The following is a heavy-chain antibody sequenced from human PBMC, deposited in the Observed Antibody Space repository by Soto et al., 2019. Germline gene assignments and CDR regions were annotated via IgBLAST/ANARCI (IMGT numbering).Heavy chain of an antibody. J-gene: IGHJ6*02. Sequence: PSETLSLTCAVYGGSFSGYYWSWIRQPPGKGLEWIGEINHSGSTNYDPSLKSRVTISVDTSKNQFSLKLSSVTAADTAVYYCARGPSNDFWSGYYALGAGYYYYGLHVWGQATTVTVYS. V-gene: IGHV4-34*01. CDR2: INHSGST. CDR1: GGSFSGYY. D-gene: IGHD3-3*01. CDR3: ARGPSNDFWSGYYALGAGYYYYGLHV.